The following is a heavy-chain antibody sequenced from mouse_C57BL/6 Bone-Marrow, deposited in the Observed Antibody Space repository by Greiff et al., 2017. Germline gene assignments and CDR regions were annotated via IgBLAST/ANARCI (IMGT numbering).Heavy chain of an antibody. CDR2: IDPETGGT. CDR1: GYTFTDYE. Sequence: VQLQQSGAELVRPGASVTLSCKASGYTFTDYEMHWVKQTPVHGLEWIGAIDPETGGTAYNQKFKGKAILTADKASSTAYMALRSLTSEDSAVYYCTSRYYGSSYYFDYWGRGTTLTVSS. D-gene: IGHD1-1*01. CDR3: TSRYYGSSYYFDY. J-gene: IGHJ2*01. V-gene: IGHV1-15*01.